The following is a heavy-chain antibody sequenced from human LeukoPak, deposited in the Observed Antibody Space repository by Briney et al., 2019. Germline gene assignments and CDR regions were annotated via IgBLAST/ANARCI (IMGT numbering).Heavy chain of an antibody. CDR2: ISSSGSTI. CDR3: AKAGLGYCSSTSCYGLDY. J-gene: IGHJ4*02. V-gene: IGHV3-48*03. D-gene: IGHD2-2*01. CDR1: GFTFSTYE. Sequence: GGSLRLSCAASGFTFSTYEMNWVRQAPGKGLEWVSYISSSGSTIYYADSVKGRFTISRDNSKNTLYLQMNSLRAEDTAVYYCAKAGLGYCSSTSCYGLDYWGQGTLVTVSS.